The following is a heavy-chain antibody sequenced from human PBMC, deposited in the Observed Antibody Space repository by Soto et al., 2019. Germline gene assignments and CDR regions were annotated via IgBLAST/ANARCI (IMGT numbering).Heavy chain of an antibody. CDR3: AKDQGNYDFWSGYLYYYYGMDV. CDR2: ISGSGGST. D-gene: IGHD3-3*01. CDR1: GFTFSSYA. Sequence: GGSLRLSCAASGFTFSSYAMSWVRQAPGKGLEWVSAISGSGGSTYYADSVKGRFTISRDNSKNTLYLQMSSLRAEDTAVYYCAKDQGNYDFWSGYLYYYYGMDVWGQGTTVTVSS. J-gene: IGHJ6*02. V-gene: IGHV3-23*01.